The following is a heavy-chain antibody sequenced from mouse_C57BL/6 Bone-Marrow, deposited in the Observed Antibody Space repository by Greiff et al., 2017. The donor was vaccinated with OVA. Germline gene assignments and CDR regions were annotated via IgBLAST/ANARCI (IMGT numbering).Heavy chain of an antibody. CDR2: IYPGGGYT. Sequence: QVQLQQSGAELVRPGTSVKMSCKASGYTFTNYWICWAKQRPGHGLEWIGDIYPGGGYTNYNEKFKGKATLTADKSSSTAYMQFSSLTSEDSAIYYCAREWLRRRGFAYWGQGTLVTVSA. D-gene: IGHD2-2*01. CDR1: GYTFTNYW. J-gene: IGHJ3*01. V-gene: IGHV1-63*01. CDR3: AREWLRRRGFAY.